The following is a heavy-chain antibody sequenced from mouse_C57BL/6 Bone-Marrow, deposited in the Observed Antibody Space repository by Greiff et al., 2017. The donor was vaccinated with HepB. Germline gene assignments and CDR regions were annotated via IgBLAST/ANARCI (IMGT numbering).Heavy chain of an antibody. Sequence: VQLQQSGTVLARPGASVKMSCKTSGYTFTSYWMHWVKQRPGQGLEWIGAIYPGNSDTSYNQKFKGKAKLTAVTSASTAYMELSSLTNEDSAVYYCTHDYDGWGHAMDYWGQGTSVTVSS. V-gene: IGHV1-5*01. D-gene: IGHD2-4*01. CDR3: THDYDGWGHAMDY. CDR2: IYPGNSDT. J-gene: IGHJ4*01. CDR1: GYTFTSYW.